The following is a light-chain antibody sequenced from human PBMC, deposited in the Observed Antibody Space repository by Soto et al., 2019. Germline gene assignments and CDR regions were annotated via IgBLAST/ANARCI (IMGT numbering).Light chain of an antibody. V-gene: IGKV3-11*01. CDR1: QSVSTN. J-gene: IGKJ4*01. Sequence: EIVLTQSPATLSLSPGERATLSCRASQSVSTNLAWYQQKSGQAPRLLIYDASKRATGIPARFSGSGSGTDFTLNISSLEPEDFAVYYCQQRYNWPLTFGGGTKVAI. CDR3: QQRYNWPLT. CDR2: DAS.